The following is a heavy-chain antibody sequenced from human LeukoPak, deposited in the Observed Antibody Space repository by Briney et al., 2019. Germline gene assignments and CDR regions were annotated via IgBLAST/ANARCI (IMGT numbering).Heavy chain of an antibody. CDR2: INHSGST. V-gene: IGHV4-34*01. J-gene: IGHJ5*02. D-gene: IGHD6-13*01. Sequence: SKTLSLTCAVYGGSFSGYYWSWIRQPPGKGLEWIGEINHSGSTNYNPSLKSRVTISVDTSKNQFSLKLSSVTAADTAVYYCARASSSRGWFDPWGQGTLVTVSS. CDR1: GGSFSGYY. CDR3: ARASSSRGWFDP.